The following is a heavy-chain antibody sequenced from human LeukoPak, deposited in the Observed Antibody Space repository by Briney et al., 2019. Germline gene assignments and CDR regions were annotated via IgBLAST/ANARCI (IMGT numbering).Heavy chain of an antibody. CDR1: GFTLDSYT. CDR3: ARVGERRPGTSESFFPAHFDS. J-gene: IGHJ4*01. Sequence: GGSLLLSCAASGFTLDSYTMTWVRQAPGKGLEWVSSISGRSGYIYYADSMKGRFTISRDNAKSSLYLQMNSLGPEDTATYYCARVGERRPGTSESFFPAHFDSWGHGTMVIVSS. V-gene: IGHV3-21*01. CDR2: ISGRSGYI. D-gene: IGHD3-10*01.